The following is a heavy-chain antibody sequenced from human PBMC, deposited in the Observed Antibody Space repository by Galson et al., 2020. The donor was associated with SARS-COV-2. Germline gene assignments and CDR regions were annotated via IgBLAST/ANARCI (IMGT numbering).Heavy chain of an antibody. J-gene: IGHJ4*02. CDR3: ATPGDKSVWYLLDN. CDR2: VYYSGST. D-gene: IGHD6-13*01. CDR1: GGSLSNTGYY. V-gene: IGHV4-39*01. Sequence: SETLSLTCSVSGGSLSNTGYYWGWIRQPPGKGLEWIGSVYYSGSTYYNPSLESRVAISVDTSKNQFSLKLSSVTAADTAIYYCATPGDKSVWYLLDNWGRGTLVTVSS.